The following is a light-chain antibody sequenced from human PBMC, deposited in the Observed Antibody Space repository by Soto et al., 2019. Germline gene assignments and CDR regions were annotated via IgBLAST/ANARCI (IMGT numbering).Light chain of an antibody. J-gene: IGKJ2*01. CDR1: QAVPNN. V-gene: IGKV1-9*01. CDR3: QRYNDYQYI. Sequence: DIHLTQSPSFLSASVGDRVTITCRPSQAVPNNMAWYHQKPGKPPKLLIYEESTLHSGVPSRFSGSGSGTEFRLTISSLQPDDFATYYCQRYNDYQYIFGQGTKLE. CDR2: EES.